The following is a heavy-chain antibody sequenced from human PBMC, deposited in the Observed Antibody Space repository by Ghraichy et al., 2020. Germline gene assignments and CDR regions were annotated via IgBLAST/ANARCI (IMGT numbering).Heavy chain of an antibody. CDR2: IYASGST. V-gene: IGHV4-61*02. J-gene: IGHJ4*02. D-gene: IGHD6-13*01. CDR1: GGSISSGSYY. CDR3: ATIAAAATFDY. Sequence: SETLSLTCTVSGGSISSGSYYWSWIRQPAGKGLEWIGRIYASGSTNYNPSLKSRVTISVDTSKNQFSLKLSSVTAADTAVYYCATIAAAATFDYWGQGTLVTVSS.